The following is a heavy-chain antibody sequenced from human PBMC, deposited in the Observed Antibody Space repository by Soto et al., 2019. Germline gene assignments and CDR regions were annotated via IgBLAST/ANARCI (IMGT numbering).Heavy chain of an antibody. CDR1: GFSLSTGGVV. J-gene: IGHJ6*02. Sequence: QITLKESGPTLVKPTQTLTLTCTFSGFSLSTGGVVVGWIRQPPGKALEWLALIYWDDDKRYSPFLKSRLTATNDTSNNPVVLTKTNMDRVDTATYYCAHSRCGGDCLRSYSSHYYYGMDVWGQGTTVTVSS. V-gene: IGHV2-5*02. D-gene: IGHD2-21*02. CDR2: IYWDDDK. CDR3: AHSRCGGDCLRSYSSHYYYGMDV.